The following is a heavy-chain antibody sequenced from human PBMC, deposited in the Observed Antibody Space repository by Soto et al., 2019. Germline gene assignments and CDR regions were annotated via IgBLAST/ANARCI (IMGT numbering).Heavy chain of an antibody. CDR2: IYYSGST. V-gene: IGHV4-59*01. J-gene: IGHJ4*02. D-gene: IGHD4-17*01. Sequence: QVQLQESGPGLVKPSKTLSLTCTVSGGSISSYYWSWIRQPPGKGLEWIGYIYYSGSTNYNPSLKSRVTISVDTSKNQFSLKLSSVTAADTAVYYCARVYGDYLDYWGQGTLVTVSS. CDR3: ARVYGDYLDY. CDR1: GGSISSYY.